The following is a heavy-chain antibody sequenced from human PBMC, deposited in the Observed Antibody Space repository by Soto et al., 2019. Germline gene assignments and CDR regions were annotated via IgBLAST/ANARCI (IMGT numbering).Heavy chain of an antibody. V-gene: IGHV4-59*12. Sequence: SETLSLTCTVSGGSISSYYWSWIRQPPGKGLEWIGYIYYSGSTYYNPSLKSRVTISVDTSKNQFSLKLSSVTAADTAVYYCARDSPKKIRYFDPQADGMDVWGQGTTVTVSS. CDR3: ARDSPKKIRYFDPQADGMDV. CDR1: GGSISSYY. J-gene: IGHJ6*02. CDR2: IYYSGST. D-gene: IGHD3-9*01.